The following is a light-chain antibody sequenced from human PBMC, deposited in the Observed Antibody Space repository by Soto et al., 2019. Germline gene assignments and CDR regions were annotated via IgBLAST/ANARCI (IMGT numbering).Light chain of an antibody. V-gene: IGLV2-11*01. CDR3: SSFVGPYTYV. CDR2: DVS. J-gene: IGLJ1*01. CDR1: SSDVGGYDY. Sequence: QSALTRPRSVSGSPGQSVTISCTGTSSDVGGYDYVSWYQHHPGKAPKVTIYDVSKRPSGVPDRFSGSKSGNTASLTISGLQAEDEADYYCSSFVGPYTYVFGTGTKLTVL.